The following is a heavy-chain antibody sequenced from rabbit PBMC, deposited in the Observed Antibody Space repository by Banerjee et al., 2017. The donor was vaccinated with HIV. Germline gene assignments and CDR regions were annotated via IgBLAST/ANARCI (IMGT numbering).Heavy chain of an antibody. CDR2: IYTSSGST. CDR3: ARWSYGGGRGDTRSFNL. D-gene: IGHD4-2*01. J-gene: IGHJ4*01. V-gene: IGHV1S40*01. Sequence: QSLEESGGGLVKPGASLTLTCTASGFSFSSSYWICWVRQAPGKGLEWIACIYTSSGSTYYASWVNGRFSISRSTSLSTVTLQMTSLTAADTATYFCARWSYGGGRGDTRSFNLWGQGTLVTVS. CDR1: GFSFSSSYW.